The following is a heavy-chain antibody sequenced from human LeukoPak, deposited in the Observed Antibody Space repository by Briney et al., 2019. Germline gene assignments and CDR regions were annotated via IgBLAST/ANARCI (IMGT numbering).Heavy chain of an antibody. V-gene: IGHV4-61*02. J-gene: IGHJ4*02. D-gene: IGHD6-6*01. CDR3: ARNIPARPQDY. CDR2: IYTSGST. Sequence: PSETLSLTCTVSGGSISSGNYYWSWIRQPAGKGLEWIGRIYTSGSTNYNPSLKSRVTISVDTSKNQFSLKLSSVTAADTAVYYCARNIPARPQDYWGQGTLVTVPS. CDR1: GGSISSGNYY.